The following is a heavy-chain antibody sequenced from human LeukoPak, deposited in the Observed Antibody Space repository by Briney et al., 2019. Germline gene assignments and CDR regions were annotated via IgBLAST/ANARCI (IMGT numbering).Heavy chain of an antibody. Sequence: PGGSLRLSCAASGFTFSSYSMNWVRQAPGKGLEWVSSISSSSSYIYYADSVKGRFTISRDNAKNSLYLQMNSLRAEDTAVYYCARGRRYCSSTSCYPRYFDYWGQGTLVTVSS. V-gene: IGHV3-21*01. J-gene: IGHJ4*02. D-gene: IGHD2-2*01. CDR3: ARGRRYCSSTSCYPRYFDY. CDR1: GFTFSSYS. CDR2: ISSSSSYI.